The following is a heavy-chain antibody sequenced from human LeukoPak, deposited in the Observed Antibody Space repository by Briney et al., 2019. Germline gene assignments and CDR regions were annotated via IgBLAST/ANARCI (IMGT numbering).Heavy chain of an antibody. CDR2: ISGSGDNT. V-gene: IGHV3-23*01. CDR3: AKASYYYDSSDRFDY. CDR1: GFTFSSYA. Sequence: GGSLRLSCAASGFTFSSYAMSWVRQAPGKGLEWGSAISGSGDNTYYADSMKGRFTISRDNSKNTLSLEMNSLRAEDTAVYYCAKASYYYDSSDRFDYWGQGTLVTVSS. J-gene: IGHJ4*02. D-gene: IGHD3-22*01.